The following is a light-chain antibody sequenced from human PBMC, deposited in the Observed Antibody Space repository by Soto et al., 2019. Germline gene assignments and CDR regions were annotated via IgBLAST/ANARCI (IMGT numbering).Light chain of an antibody. V-gene: IGKV3-20*01. CDR3: QQHGSSPTWP. Sequence: ELVFTQSPGSLSLSPGERATLSCMASQSVTSRYLAWYQQIPGQAPRLLIFGASIRDTGIPDRFSGSGSGTDFTLTISRLESEDFAVYYCQQHGSSPTWPFGQGTKVDIK. J-gene: IGKJ1*01. CDR2: GAS. CDR1: QSVTSRY.